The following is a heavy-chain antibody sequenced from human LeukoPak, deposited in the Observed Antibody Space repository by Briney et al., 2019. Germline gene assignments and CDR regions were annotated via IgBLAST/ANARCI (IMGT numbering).Heavy chain of an antibody. V-gene: IGHV4-39*07. D-gene: IGHD1-1*01. J-gene: IGHJ4*02. CDR3: ARDGSDNWGQFDF. CDR2: IYYSGSS. Sequence: SETLSLTCTVSGGSISKSGYYWGWIRQPPGKGLEWIANIYYSGSSYYNPSLQSRVTISVDTSKNQFFLNLRSVTAADSAVYYCARDGSDNWGQFDFWGQGALVTVSS. CDR1: GGSISKSGYY.